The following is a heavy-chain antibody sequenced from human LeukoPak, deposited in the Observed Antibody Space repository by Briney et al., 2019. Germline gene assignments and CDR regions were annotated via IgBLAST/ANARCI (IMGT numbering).Heavy chain of an antibody. J-gene: IGHJ4*02. V-gene: IGHV4-59*08. CDR1: GGSISSYY. Sequence: PSETLSLTCTVSGGSISSYYWSWIRQPPGKGLEWIGYIYYSGSTNYNPSLKSRVTISVDTSKNQFSLKLSSVTAADTAVYYCARSGTKDSSWYPHIDYWGQGTLVTVSS. D-gene: IGHD6-13*01. CDR2: IYYSGST. CDR3: ARSGTKDSSWYPHIDY.